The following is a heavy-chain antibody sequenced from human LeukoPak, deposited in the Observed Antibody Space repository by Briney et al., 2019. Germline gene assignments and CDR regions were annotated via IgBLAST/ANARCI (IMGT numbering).Heavy chain of an antibody. CDR2: ISSSRSYI. J-gene: IGHJ4*02. V-gene: IGHV3-21*01. CDR3: ARAIRCRTTLPCYYFDY. Sequence: GGSLRLSCAASGFTFSSYTMNWVRQAPGKGLEWVSSISSSRSYIYYADSVKGRFTISRDNAENTLYLQMNSLRAEDTAVYYCARAIRCRTTLPCYYFDYWGQGTLVTVSS. CDR1: GFTFSSYT. D-gene: IGHD4-17*01.